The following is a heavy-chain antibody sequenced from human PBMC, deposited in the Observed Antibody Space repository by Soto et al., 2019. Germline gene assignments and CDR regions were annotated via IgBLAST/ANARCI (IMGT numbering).Heavy chain of an antibody. CDR2: IWYDGSNK. Sequence: PGGSLRLSCAASGFTFSSYGMHWVRQAPGKGLEWVAVIWYDGSNKYYADSVKGRFTISRDNSKNTLYLQMNSLRAEDTAVYYCARGAPKFKYCSGGSCSRLGDYYGMDVWGQGTTVTVSS. J-gene: IGHJ6*02. CDR3: ARGAPKFKYCSGGSCSRLGDYYGMDV. D-gene: IGHD2-15*01. CDR1: GFTFSSYG. V-gene: IGHV3-33*01.